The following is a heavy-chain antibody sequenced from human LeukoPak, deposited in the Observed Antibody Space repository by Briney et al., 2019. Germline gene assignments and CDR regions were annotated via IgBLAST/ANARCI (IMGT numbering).Heavy chain of an antibody. V-gene: IGHV3-33*08. D-gene: IGHD5-18*01. Sequence: GGSLRLSCAASGFTFSSYGMHWVRQAPGKGLEWVAFIRYDGSNKYYADSVKGRFTISRDNAKNSLYLQMNSLRAEDTAVYYCTRTRIPLYYFDYWGQGTLVTVSS. J-gene: IGHJ4*02. CDR2: IRYDGSNK. CDR1: GFTFSSYG. CDR3: TRTRIPLYYFDY.